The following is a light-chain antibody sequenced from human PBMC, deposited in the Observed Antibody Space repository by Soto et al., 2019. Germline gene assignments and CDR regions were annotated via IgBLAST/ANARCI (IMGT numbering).Light chain of an antibody. CDR1: SSDIGAFNY. Sequence: QSVLTQPASVSGSPGQSITISCTGTSSDIGAFNYASWYQQHPGKAPKLIIFEVSNRPSGVSDRFSGAKSGNTASLIISGLQPEDEADYHCSSYTGGLTYWVFGGGTKLTVL. CDR2: EVS. J-gene: IGLJ3*02. CDR3: SSYTGGLTYWV. V-gene: IGLV2-14*01.